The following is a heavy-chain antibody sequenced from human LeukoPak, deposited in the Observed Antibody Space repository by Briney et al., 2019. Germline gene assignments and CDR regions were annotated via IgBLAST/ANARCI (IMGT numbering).Heavy chain of an antibody. V-gene: IGHV4-59*01. CDR2: IYYSGST. Sequence: SEALSLNCTLSGGPNRNYYWSWIRQPPEKGLEWIGYIYYSGSTNYNPSLKSRVTISVDTSKNQFSLKLSSVTAADTAVYYCARDRLYYFDYWGQGTLVTVSS. CDR1: GGPNRNYY. CDR3: ARDRLYYFDY. J-gene: IGHJ4*02. D-gene: IGHD3-22*01.